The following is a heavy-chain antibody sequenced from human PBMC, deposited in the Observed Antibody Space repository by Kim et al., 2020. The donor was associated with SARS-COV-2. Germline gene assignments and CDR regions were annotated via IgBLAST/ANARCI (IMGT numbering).Heavy chain of an antibody. CDR2: IITGGKT. CDR1: GFGFSDYA. CDR3: VAGKGVY. Sequence: GGSLRLSCVTSGFGFSDYAMTWIRQAPGEGLEWVSGIITGGKTSHADAVKGRFTISRDNSKNTVYLEMNNLRVDDTAIYYCVAGKGVYWGQGALVTVSS. V-gene: IGHV3-23*01. D-gene: IGHD6-13*01. J-gene: IGHJ4*02.